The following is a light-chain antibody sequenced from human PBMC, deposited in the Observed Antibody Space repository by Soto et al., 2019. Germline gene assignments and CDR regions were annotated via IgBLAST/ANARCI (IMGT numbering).Light chain of an antibody. Sequence: EIVMTQSPATLSVSLGDSATLSCRAGQSVSLSLAWYQQRPGQPPRLLIFDSSNRATGVPVRFSGSGSGTVFTLTIGSLEPEDSAVYYCQQRKNWPPITFGQGTRLEIK. CDR3: QQRKNWPPIT. J-gene: IGKJ5*01. V-gene: IGKV3-11*01. CDR2: DSS. CDR1: QSVSLS.